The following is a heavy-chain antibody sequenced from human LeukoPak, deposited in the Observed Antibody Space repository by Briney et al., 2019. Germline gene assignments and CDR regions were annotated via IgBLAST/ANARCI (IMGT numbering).Heavy chain of an antibody. CDR3: ARHYGAAMGEFDY. CDR2: IYYSGST. Sequence: SETLSLTCTVSGGSISSYYWSWIRQPPGKGLEWIGYIYYSGSTIYNPSPKSRVTISVDTSKNQFSLKLSSVTAADTAVYYCARHYGAAMGEFDYWGQGTLVTVSS. V-gene: IGHV4-59*08. CDR1: GGSISSYY. J-gene: IGHJ4*02. D-gene: IGHD2-2*01.